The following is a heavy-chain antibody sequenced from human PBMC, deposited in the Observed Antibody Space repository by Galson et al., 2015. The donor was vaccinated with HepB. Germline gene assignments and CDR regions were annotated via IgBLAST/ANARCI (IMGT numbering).Heavy chain of an antibody. CDR1: GFVFSAYS. V-gene: IGHV3-33*08. CDR3: AREGEDGSGTYLDY. J-gene: IGHJ4*02. Sequence: SLRLSCAASGFVFSAYSMTWVRQAPGKGPEGGAVMWSDGSNKLYADSVKGRFTISRDNSNNTLYLQMNSLGAEDTAVYYCAREGEDGSGTYLDYWGQGTPVTVSS. CDR2: MWSDGSNK. D-gene: IGHD3-10*01.